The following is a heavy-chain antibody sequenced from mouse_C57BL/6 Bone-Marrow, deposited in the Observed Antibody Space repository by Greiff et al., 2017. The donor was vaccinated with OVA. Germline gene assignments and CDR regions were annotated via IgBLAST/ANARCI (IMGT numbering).Heavy chain of an antibody. V-gene: IGHV1-81*01. J-gene: IGHJ1*03. CDR1: GYTFTSYG. CDR3: ARRGDYYGSSYDWYFDV. D-gene: IGHD1-1*01. Sequence: QVLLQQSGAELARPGASVKLSCKASGYTFTSYGISWVKQRTGQGLEWIGEIYPRSGNTYYNEKFKGKATLTADKSSSTAYMELRSLTSEDSAVYFCARRGDYYGSSYDWYFDVWGTGTTVTVSS. CDR2: IYPRSGNT.